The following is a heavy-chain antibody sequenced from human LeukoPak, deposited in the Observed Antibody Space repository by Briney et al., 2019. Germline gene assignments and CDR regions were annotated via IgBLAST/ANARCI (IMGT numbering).Heavy chain of an antibody. J-gene: IGHJ4*02. CDR1: GXTVSSHY. CDR2: IYSGGST. V-gene: IGHV3-53*01. Sequence: GGSLRLSCAASGXTVSSHYMSWVRQAPGKGLEWVSVIYSGGSTYYADSVKGRFTISRDNSKNTLYLQMNSLRAEDTAVYYCARIPDSSGSLSAFDFWGQGALVTVSS. CDR3: ARIPDSSGSLSAFDF. D-gene: IGHD3-22*01.